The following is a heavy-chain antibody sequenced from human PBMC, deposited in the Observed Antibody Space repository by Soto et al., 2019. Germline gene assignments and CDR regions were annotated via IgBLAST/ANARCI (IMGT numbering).Heavy chain of an antibody. CDR3: ARAFFYQGSDSRGYSFDAFDF. J-gene: IGHJ3*01. V-gene: IGHV1-18*01. D-gene: IGHD3-22*01. CDR1: GYTFTSSG. Sequence: QVQLVQSGAEVKKPGASVKVSCKASGYTFTSSGMSWVRQAPGQGLEWMGWISAHTGSSEYAQRFQGKVTMTTARPTCTAYMEVRSLRSDDTAVYYCARAFFYQGSDSRGYSFDAFDFWGPGTLVTVSS. CDR2: ISAHTGSS.